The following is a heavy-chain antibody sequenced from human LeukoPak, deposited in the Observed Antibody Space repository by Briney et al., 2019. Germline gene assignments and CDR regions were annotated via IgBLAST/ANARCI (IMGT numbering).Heavy chain of an antibody. CDR2: IYTSGST. CDR3: ASRGYSYGDDYYYYYYYMDV. Sequence: PSETLSLTCTVSGGSISSYYWSWIRQPAGKGLEWIGRIYTSGSTNYNPSLKSRVTMSVDTSKNQFSLKLSSVTAADTAVYYCASRGYSYGDDYYYYYYYMDVWGKGTTVTISS. D-gene: IGHD5-18*01. V-gene: IGHV4-4*07. CDR1: GGSISSYY. J-gene: IGHJ6*03.